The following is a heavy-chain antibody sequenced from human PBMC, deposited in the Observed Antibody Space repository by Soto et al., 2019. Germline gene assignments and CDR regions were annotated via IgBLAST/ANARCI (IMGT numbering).Heavy chain of an antibody. CDR3: ATAISSPFRNFDS. CDR2: IKEDASEE. V-gene: IGHV3-7*01. D-gene: IGHD3-3*02. J-gene: IGHJ4*02. Sequence: EVQLVQSGGDLVQPGGSLRLSCVASGFTFSTYWMTWVRQAPGMGLEWVAGIKEDASEEVHVDSVKGRFSISRDNAKNSLYLQLTSLRAEDTAVYYCATAISSPFRNFDSWGQGSLVTVSS. CDR1: GFTFSTYW.